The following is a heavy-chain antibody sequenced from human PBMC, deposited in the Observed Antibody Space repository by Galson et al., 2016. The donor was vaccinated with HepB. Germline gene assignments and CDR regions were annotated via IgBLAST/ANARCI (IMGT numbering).Heavy chain of an antibody. CDR2: ISGSSTYT. J-gene: IGHJ6*02. CDR3: ARVSGADNYLGLDV. CDR1: GFTFSDYS. Sequence: SLRLSCAASGFTFSDYSMNWVRQAPGKGLEWVSSISGSSTYTYYGDSVKGRFTISRDNAKNSLFLQMNSLRAEDTALYFCARVSGADNYLGLDVWGQGTTVTVSS. V-gene: IGHV3-21*01. D-gene: IGHD1-26*01.